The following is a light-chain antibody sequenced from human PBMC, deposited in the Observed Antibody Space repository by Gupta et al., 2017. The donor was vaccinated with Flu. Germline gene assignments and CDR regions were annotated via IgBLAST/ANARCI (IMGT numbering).Light chain of an antibody. CDR2: EVS. Sequence: QSALTQPASVSGSPGQSITISCTGTSSDVGGYNYVSWSQQHPGKAPKLMIYEVSNRPSGVSNRFSGSKSGNTASLTSSGLQAEDEADYYCSSYTSSSTLVVFGGGTKLTVL. CDR3: SSYTSSSTLVV. CDR1: SSDVGGYNY. J-gene: IGLJ2*01. V-gene: IGLV2-14*01.